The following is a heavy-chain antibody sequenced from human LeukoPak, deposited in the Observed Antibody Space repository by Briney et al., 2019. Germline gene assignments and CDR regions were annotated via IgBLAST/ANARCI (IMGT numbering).Heavy chain of an antibody. J-gene: IGHJ3*02. CDR2: IYPGDSDT. V-gene: IGHV5-51*01. CDR1: GYSFTSYW. D-gene: IGHD3-16*01. CDR3: ACFRAFDTFDI. Sequence: GESLTISCKGSGYSFTSYWIGLVREMPGKGLEWLGIIYPGDSDTRYIPSFQGQVTISADKSISCAYLQWSSLKASDTAMYYCACFRAFDTFDIWGQGTMVTVSS.